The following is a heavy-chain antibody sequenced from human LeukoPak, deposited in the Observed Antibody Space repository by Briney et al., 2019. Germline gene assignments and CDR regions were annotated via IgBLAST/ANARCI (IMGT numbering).Heavy chain of an antibody. CDR1: GFTFSSYG. Sequence: PGRSLRLSCAASGFTFSSYGMHWVRQAPGKGLEWVANIKQDGSEKYYVDSVKGRFTISRDNAKNSLYLQMNSLRVEDTAVYYCARDWSRLGSIDYWGQGTLVTVSS. D-gene: IGHD6-19*01. J-gene: IGHJ4*02. CDR3: ARDWSRLGSIDY. CDR2: IKQDGSEK. V-gene: IGHV3-7*01.